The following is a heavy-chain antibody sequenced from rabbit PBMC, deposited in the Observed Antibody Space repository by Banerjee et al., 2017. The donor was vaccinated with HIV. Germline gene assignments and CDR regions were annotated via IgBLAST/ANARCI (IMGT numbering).Heavy chain of an antibody. CDR3: ARDLAGTIGWNFNL. CDR1: GFSFSSSYW. J-gene: IGHJ4*01. Sequence: QEQLEESGGDLVKPEGSLTLTCTASGFSFSSSYWICWVRQAPGKGLEWIACIYTGSGSALYVSWAKVRFTISKTSSTTVTLQMTSLTTADTATYFCARDLAGTIGWNFNLWGPGSLVTVS. V-gene: IGHV1S45*01. CDR2: IYTGSGSA. D-gene: IGHD4-1*01.